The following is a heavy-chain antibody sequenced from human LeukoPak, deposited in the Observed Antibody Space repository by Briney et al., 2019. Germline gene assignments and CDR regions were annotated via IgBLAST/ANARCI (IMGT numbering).Heavy chain of an antibody. D-gene: IGHD4-23*01. CDR2: ISGSGGST. V-gene: IGHV3-23*01. CDR1: GFTFSSSA. J-gene: IGHJ4*02. CDR3: AKVSDYGGYFDY. Sequence: GGSLRLSCAASGFTFSSSAMSWVRQAPGKGLEWVSAISGSGGSTYYADSVKGRFTISRDNSKNTLYLQMNSLRAEYTAVYYCAKVSDYGGYFDYWGQGTLVTVSS.